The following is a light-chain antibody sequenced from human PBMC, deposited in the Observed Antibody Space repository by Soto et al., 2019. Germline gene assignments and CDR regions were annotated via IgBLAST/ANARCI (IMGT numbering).Light chain of an antibody. V-gene: IGKV3-15*01. CDR1: QSVSSY. Sequence: VFTQSAATVSLSPGERATLSCRASQSVSSYLAWYQQKPGQAPRLLISDASTRATGIPARFSGSGSGTEFTLTISSLQSEDFAVYYCQQYNNWPITFGQGTRLEIK. CDR3: QQYNNWPIT. CDR2: DAS. J-gene: IGKJ5*01.